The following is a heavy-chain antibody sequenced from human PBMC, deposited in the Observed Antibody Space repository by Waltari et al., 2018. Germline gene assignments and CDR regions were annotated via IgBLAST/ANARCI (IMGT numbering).Heavy chain of an antibody. CDR2: INRDGSEK. CDR3: ARDHWGPDY. CDR1: GFTFTSYG. D-gene: IGHD7-27*01. J-gene: IGHJ4*02. Sequence: EVQVVESGGGLVQPGGCLGISGAACGFTFTSYGMSWVRRAPGKGPEWLSNINRDGSEKNYVDYVKGRFTISRDNAKASLYLQMNSLGAEDTAVYFCARDHWGPDYWGQGTLVTVSS. V-gene: IGHV3-7*01.